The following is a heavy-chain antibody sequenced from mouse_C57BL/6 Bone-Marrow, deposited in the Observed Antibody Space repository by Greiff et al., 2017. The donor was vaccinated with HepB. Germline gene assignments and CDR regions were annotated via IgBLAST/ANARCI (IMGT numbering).Heavy chain of an antibody. D-gene: IGHD2-3*01. Sequence: QVQLQQSGPELVKPGASVKISCKASGYAFSSSWMNWVKQRPGKGLEWIGRIYPGDGDTNYNGKFKGKATLTADKSSSTAYMQLSSLTSEDSAVYFCAREDGYYVRFDYWGQGTTLTVSS. V-gene: IGHV1-82*01. CDR1: GYAFSSSW. CDR3: AREDGYYVRFDY. J-gene: IGHJ2*01. CDR2: IYPGDGDT.